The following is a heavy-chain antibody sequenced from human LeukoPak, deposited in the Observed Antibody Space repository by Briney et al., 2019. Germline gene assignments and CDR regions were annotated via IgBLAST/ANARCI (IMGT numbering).Heavy chain of an antibody. J-gene: IGHJ4*02. V-gene: IGHV3-74*01. CDR1: GFTFSSYW. Sequence: PGGSLRLSRAGSGFTFSSYWMHWVRQAPGKGLVWVSRISTDASSTTYADSVKGRFTISRDNAKDTLYLQMNSLRAEDTAVYYCTGHHQAYSRTYWGQGTLVTVSS. CDR3: TGHHQAYSRTY. D-gene: IGHD4-11*01. CDR2: ISTDASST.